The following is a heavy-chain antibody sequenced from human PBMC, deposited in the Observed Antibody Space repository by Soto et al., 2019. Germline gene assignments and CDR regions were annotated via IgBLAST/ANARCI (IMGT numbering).Heavy chain of an antibody. J-gene: IGHJ4*02. CDR2: ISYDGSNK. CDR1: GFTFSSYA. CDR3: ARERYYYDSSGYYLPYYFDY. V-gene: IGHV3-30-3*01. Sequence: GGSLRLSCAASGFTFSSYAMHWVRQAPGKGLEWVAVISYDGSNKCYADSVKGRFTISRDNSKNTLYLQLNSLRAEDTAVYYCARERYYYDSSGYYLPYYFDYWGQGTLVTVSS. D-gene: IGHD3-22*01.